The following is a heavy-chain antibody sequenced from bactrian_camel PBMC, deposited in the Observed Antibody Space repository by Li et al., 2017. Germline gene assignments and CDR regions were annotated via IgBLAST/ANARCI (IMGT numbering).Heavy chain of an antibody. Sequence: HVQLVESGGGSVQPGGSLRLSCAASGYTFSSYYMSWVRQAPGKGLEWVSAVYVNGRGTGYADSVKGRFTISRDNAKTTVYLQMNSLKSEDTALYYYATGDVPYYWGQGTQVTVS. CDR3: ATGDVPYY. J-gene: IGHJ4*01. V-gene: IGHV3-2*01. CDR2: VYVNGRGT. CDR1: GYTFSSYY.